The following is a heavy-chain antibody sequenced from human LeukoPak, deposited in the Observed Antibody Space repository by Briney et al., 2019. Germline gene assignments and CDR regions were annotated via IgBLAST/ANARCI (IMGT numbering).Heavy chain of an antibody. CDR3: ARYILSGSYYFDY. Sequence: PGGSLRLSCAASGFTVSSNYMSWVRQAPGKGLEWVSVIYSGGNTYYADSVKGRFTISRDNSKNTLYLQMNSLRAEDTAVYYCARYILSGSYYFDYWGQGTLVTVSS. D-gene: IGHD1-26*01. J-gene: IGHJ4*02. CDR2: IYSGGNT. V-gene: IGHV3-53*01. CDR1: GFTVSSNY.